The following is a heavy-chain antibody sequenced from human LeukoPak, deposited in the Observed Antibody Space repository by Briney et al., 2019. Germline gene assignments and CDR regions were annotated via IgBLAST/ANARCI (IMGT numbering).Heavy chain of an antibody. CDR1: GFTFSDYY. J-gene: IGHJ3*02. CDR3: ARGFDIVVVPAAHLDAFDI. V-gene: IGHV3-11*01. Sequence: PGGSLRLSCAASGFTFSDYYMSWIRQAPGKGLEWVSYISSSGSTIYYADSVKGRFTISRDNAKNSLYLQMNSLRAEDTAVYYCARGFDIVVVPAAHLDAFDIWGQGTMVTVSS. CDR2: ISSSGSTI. D-gene: IGHD2-2*01.